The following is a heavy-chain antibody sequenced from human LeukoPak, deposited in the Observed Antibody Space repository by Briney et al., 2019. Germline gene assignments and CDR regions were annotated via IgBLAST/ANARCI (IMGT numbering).Heavy chain of an antibody. CDR1: GFSFNTYW. CDR3: ARGLPAAIANFDY. CDR2: IKQDGSEK. Sequence: GGSLRLSCAVSGFSFNTYWMTWVRQAPGKGLEWVANIKQDGSEKYYVDSVKGRFTISRDNAKNTLYLQMNSLRAEDTAVYYCARGLPAAIANFDYWGQGTLVTVSS. V-gene: IGHV3-7*03. D-gene: IGHD2-2*02. J-gene: IGHJ4*02.